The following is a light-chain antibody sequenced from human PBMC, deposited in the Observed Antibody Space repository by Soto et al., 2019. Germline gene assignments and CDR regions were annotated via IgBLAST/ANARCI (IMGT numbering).Light chain of an antibody. CDR2: DAS. Sequence: EIVLAQSPATLSLSPRDRATLSCRASRSVGDYLAWYQQKPGQPPRLLIYDASNRATGITARLSGSGSGTDFTLTISRLEPEDFAVYYCQQRSDWPLTFGGGTKVEIK. CDR1: RSVGDY. CDR3: QQRSDWPLT. V-gene: IGKV3-11*01. J-gene: IGKJ4*01.